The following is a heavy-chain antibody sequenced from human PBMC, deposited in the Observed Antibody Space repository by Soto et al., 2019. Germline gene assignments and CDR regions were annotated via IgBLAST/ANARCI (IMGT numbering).Heavy chain of an antibody. CDR2: IYPGDSDT. Sequence: PGESLKISCKGSGYSFTNYWIGWVRQMPGKGLDCMGIIYPGDSDTKYNPSFRGQVTISADKSITTAYLQWSSLKASDTAMYYCARLEATGVVADSWGQGTLVTVS. V-gene: IGHV5-51*01. CDR3: ARLEATGVVADS. CDR1: GYSFTNYW. D-gene: IGHD1-26*01. J-gene: IGHJ4*02.